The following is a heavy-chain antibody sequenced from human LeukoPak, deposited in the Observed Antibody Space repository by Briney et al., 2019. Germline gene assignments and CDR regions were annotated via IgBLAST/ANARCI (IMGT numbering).Heavy chain of an antibody. CDR2: IKKDGSEK. CDR1: GFTFSSYW. Sequence: PGGSLRLSCAASGFTFSSYWMSWVRQAPGKGLEWVANIKKDGSEKYYVDSVKGRFTISRDNAKTSLYLQMNSLRAEDTAVYYYARRLSGVTGYTYGRGIDYWGQGTLVTVSS. J-gene: IGHJ4*02. CDR3: ARRLSGVTGYTYGRGIDY. D-gene: IGHD5-18*01. V-gene: IGHV3-7*02.